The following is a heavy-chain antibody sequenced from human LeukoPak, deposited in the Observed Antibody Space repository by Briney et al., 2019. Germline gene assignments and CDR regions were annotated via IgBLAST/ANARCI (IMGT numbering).Heavy chain of an antibody. CDR1: GFTFSSTW. Sequence: GGSLRPSCAASGFTFSSTWMHWFRQAPGKGLVWVSRIHSDGSSTIYAGSVKGRFTISRDNAKNTLYLQMNSLRAEDTAVYYCVRDRYYVPDYWGQGTLVTVSS. V-gene: IGHV3-74*01. J-gene: IGHJ4*02. D-gene: IGHD3-10*02. CDR2: IHSDGSST. CDR3: VRDRYYVPDY.